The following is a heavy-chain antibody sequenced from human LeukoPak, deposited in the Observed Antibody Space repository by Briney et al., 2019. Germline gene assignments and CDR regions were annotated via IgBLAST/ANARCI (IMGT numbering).Heavy chain of an antibody. CDR2: IFSGGST. CDR3: ARVTVEMATLDY. J-gene: IGHJ4*02. Sequence: GGSPRLSCAASGFTVSSNYMSWVRQAPGKGMEWVSVIFSGGSTYYADSVKGRFTISRDNSKNTLYLQMNSLRAEDTAVYYCARVTVEMATLDYWGQGTLVTVSS. V-gene: IGHV3-53*01. CDR1: GFTVSSNY. D-gene: IGHD5-24*01.